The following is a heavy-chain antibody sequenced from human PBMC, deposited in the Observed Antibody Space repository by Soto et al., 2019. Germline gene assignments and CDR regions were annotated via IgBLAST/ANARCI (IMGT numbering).Heavy chain of an antibody. Sequence: PGGSLRLSCAASGFTFSSYSMNWVRQAPGKGLEWVSSISSSSSYIYYADSVKGRFTISRDNAKNSLYLQMNSLRAEDTAVYYCARSAAGYWYFDLWGRGTLVTVSS. V-gene: IGHV3-21*01. CDR1: GFTFSSYS. J-gene: IGHJ2*01. CDR2: ISSSSSYI. CDR3: ARSAAGYWYFDL. D-gene: IGHD6-13*01.